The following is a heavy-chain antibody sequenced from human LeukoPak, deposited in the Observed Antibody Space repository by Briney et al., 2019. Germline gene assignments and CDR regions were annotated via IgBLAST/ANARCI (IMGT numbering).Heavy chain of an antibody. J-gene: IGHJ4*02. CDR2: ISGSGGST. CDR1: GFTFSSYA. Sequence: GGSLRLSCAASGFTFSSYAMSWVRQAAGKGLEWVAAISGSGGSTYYADSVKGRFTISKDNSKNTLYLQMNSLRAEDTAVYYCAKDVLLSFGIDYWGQGTLVTVSS. V-gene: IGHV3-23*01. D-gene: IGHD3-10*01. CDR3: AKDVLLSFGIDY.